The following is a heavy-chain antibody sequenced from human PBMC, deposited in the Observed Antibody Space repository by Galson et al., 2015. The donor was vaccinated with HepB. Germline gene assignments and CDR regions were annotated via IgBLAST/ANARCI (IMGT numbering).Heavy chain of an antibody. Sequence: SLRLSCAASGFTVSSNYMSWVRQAPGKGLEWVSVIYSGGSTYYADSVKGRFTISRDNSKNTLYLQMNSLRAEDTAVYYCARETGYYDSSGYVEYFQHWGQGTLVTVSS. D-gene: IGHD3-22*01. J-gene: IGHJ1*01. CDR1: GFTVSSNY. V-gene: IGHV3-66*01. CDR3: ARETGYYDSSGYVEYFQH. CDR2: IYSGGST.